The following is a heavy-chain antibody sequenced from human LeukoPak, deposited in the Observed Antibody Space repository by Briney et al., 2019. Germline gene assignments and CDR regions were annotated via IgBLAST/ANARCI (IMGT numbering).Heavy chain of an antibody. CDR1: GFTFSSYG. D-gene: IGHD3-22*01. CDR2: IWYDGSNK. CDR3: AKTGNYYDSSGYCLDY. V-gene: IGHV3-33*06. Sequence: PGRSLRLSCVASGFTFSSYGMHWVRQAPGKGLEWVAVIWYDGSNKYYADSVKGRFTISRDNSKNTLYLQMNSLRAEDAAVYYCAKTGNYYDSSGYCLDYWGQGTLVTVSS. J-gene: IGHJ4*02.